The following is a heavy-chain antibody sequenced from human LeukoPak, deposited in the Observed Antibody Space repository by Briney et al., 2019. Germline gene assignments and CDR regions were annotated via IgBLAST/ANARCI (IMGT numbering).Heavy chain of an antibody. J-gene: IGHJ4*02. CDR1: GDSVSSNRAA. CDR2: TYYRSRWYN. V-gene: IGHV6-1*01. CDR3: AKGYGDHKVNFDY. Sequence: SQTLSLTCALSGDSVSSNRAAWNWIRQSPSRGLEWLGRTYYRSRWYNDYALSESSRLTINPDTSKNQFSLQLSSLTPVDTAVYYCAKGYGDHKVNFDYWGPGTLVTVSS. D-gene: IGHD4-17*01.